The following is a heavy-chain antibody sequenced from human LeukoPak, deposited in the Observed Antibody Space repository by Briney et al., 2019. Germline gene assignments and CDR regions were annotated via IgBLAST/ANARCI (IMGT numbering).Heavy chain of an antibody. J-gene: IGHJ4*02. V-gene: IGHV3-30*18. CDR2: TSYDGSNE. CDR3: AKDSSRWAFDS. CDR1: GVTLSSYG. Sequence: GGSLRLSCTASGVTLSSYGMHWVRQAPGKGLEWVAVTSYDGSNEYYADSMKGQFTVSRDNSRNTLYLQMNGLRTEDTAVYYCAKDSSRWAFDSWGQGTLVTVSS. D-gene: IGHD6-13*01.